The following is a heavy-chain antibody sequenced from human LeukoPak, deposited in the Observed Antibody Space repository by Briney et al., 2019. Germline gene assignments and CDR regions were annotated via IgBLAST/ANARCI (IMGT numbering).Heavy chain of an antibody. D-gene: IGHD4-17*01. CDR1: GFTFSSYA. CDR3: ARDHDYGDYLFDY. Sequence: PGRSPRLSCAASGFTFSSYAIHWVRQAPGKGLEWVGVILYDGSNQYYADSVKGRFTISRDNSKNTLYLQMNSLRAEDTAVYYCARDHDYGDYLFDYWGQGTLVTVSS. V-gene: IGHV3-30-3*01. CDR2: ILYDGSNQ. J-gene: IGHJ4*02.